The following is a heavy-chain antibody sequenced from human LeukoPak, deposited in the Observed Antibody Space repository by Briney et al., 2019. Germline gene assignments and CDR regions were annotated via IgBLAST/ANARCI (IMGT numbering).Heavy chain of an antibody. J-gene: IGHJ4*02. CDR2: IYYSGST. CDR3: ARATRYDYVWGSYRSYFDY. D-gene: IGHD3-16*02. Sequence: TLETLSLTCTVSGGSISSSSYYWGWIRQPPGKGLEWIGSIYYSGSTYYNPSLKSRVTISVDTSKNQFSLKLSSVTAADTAVYYCARATRYDYVWGSYRSYFDYWGQGTLVTVSS. V-gene: IGHV4-39*07. CDR1: GGSISSSSYY.